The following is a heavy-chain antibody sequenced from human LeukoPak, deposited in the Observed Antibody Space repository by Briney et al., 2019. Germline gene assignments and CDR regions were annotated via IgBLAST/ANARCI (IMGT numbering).Heavy chain of an antibody. CDR3: ARDFWYYGSGSYYNVLDY. CDR1: GGTFSSYA. V-gene: IGHV1-69*13. J-gene: IGHJ4*02. D-gene: IGHD3-10*01. Sequence: SVKVSCKASGGTFSSYAISWVRQAPGQGLEWMGGIIPIFGTANYAQKFQGRVTITADESTSTAYMELSSLRPEDTAVYYCARDFWYYGSGSYYNVLDYWGQGTLVTVSS. CDR2: IIPIFGTA.